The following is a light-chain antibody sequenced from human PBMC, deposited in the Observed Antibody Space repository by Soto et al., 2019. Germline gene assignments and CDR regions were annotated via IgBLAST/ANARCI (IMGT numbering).Light chain of an antibody. CDR3: SSYSSTTTLV. CDR1: SSDVGDYNY. Sequence: QSALTQPASVSGSPGQSITISCTGTSSDVGDYNYVSWYQQHPGKAPKVLIYEVRNRPSGVSNRFSGSKSGNTASLTISGLQAEDEADYYCSSYSSTTTLVFGTGTKLTVL. J-gene: IGLJ1*01. CDR2: EVR. V-gene: IGLV2-14*01.